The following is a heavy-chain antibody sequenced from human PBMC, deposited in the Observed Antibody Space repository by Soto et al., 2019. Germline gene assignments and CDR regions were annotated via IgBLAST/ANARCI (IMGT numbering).Heavy chain of an antibody. Sequence: GGSLRLSCAASGFTFSSYAMSWVRQAPGKGLEWVSAISGSGGSTYYADSVKGRFTISRDNSKNTLYLQMNSLRAEDTAVYYCAKDLWGQWLTTYYYYYGMDVWGQGTTVTVSS. CDR1: GFTFSSYA. CDR2: ISGSGGST. J-gene: IGHJ6*02. V-gene: IGHV3-23*01. CDR3: AKDLWGQWLTTYYYYYGMDV. D-gene: IGHD6-19*01.